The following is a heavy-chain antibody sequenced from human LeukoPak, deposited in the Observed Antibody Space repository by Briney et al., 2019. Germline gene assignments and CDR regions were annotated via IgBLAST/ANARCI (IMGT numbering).Heavy chain of an antibody. V-gene: IGHV5-51*01. CDR1: GYSFTTYW. CDR2: IYPGDSDT. J-gene: IGHJ4*02. CDR3: ARGGLVGSTKNYFDY. D-gene: IGHD1-26*01. Sequence: GESLKISCKASGYSFTTYWIGWVRQMPGKGLEWMGIIYPGDSDTRYSPSFQGQVTISADKSITTAYLQWSSPKASDTAMYYCARGGLVGSTKNYFDYWGQGTLVTVSS.